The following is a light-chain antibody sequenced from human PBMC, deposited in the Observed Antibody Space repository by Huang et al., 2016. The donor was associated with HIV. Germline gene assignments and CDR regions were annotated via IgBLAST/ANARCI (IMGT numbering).Light chain of an antibody. CDR1: QSVLYSSNNKNY. CDR3: HQYYDTPWT. Sequence: DIVMTQSPDSLAVSLGERATINCKSSQSVLYSSNNKNYLAWYQQKPGQPPRLLIYWESTRESGVPDRFSGSGSGTDFTLTISSLQAEDVAVYYCHQYYDTPWTFGQGTKVEIK. V-gene: IGKV4-1*01. CDR2: WES. J-gene: IGKJ1*01.